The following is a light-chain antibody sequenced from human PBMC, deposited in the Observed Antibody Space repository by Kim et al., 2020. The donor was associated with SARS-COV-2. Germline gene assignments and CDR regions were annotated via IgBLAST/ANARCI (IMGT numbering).Light chain of an antibody. CDR1: QGIRNY. Sequence: ASVGDRVTITCRASQGIRNYLAWYQKKPGKVPKLLIYAASTVQSGVPSRFSGSGSGTDFTLTISSLQPEDGATYYCQKYNSAPPTFGQGTKVDSK. CDR2: AAS. V-gene: IGKV1-27*01. J-gene: IGKJ1*01. CDR3: QKYNSAPPT.